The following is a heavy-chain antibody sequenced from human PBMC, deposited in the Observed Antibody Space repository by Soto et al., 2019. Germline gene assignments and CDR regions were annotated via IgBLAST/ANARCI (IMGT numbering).Heavy chain of an antibody. Sequence: QVQLQESGPGLVKPSETLSLTCTVSGGSISSYYWSWIRQPPGKGLEWIGYIYYSGSTNYNPSLRSRVTISVDTYKNRFDLKLSSVTAADTAVYDCARLCLEQICYGDYMDVWGKGTTVTVSS. V-gene: IGHV4-59*08. D-gene: IGHD1-1*01. CDR3: ARLCLEQICYGDYMDV. CDR2: IYYSGST. CDR1: GGSISSYY. J-gene: IGHJ6*03.